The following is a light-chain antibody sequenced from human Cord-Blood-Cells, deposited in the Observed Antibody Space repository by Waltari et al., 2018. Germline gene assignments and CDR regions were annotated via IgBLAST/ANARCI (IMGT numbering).Light chain of an antibody. V-gene: IGKV3-11*01. CDR2: DAS. CDR3: QQRSNWRET. Sequence: EIVLTQSPATLSLSPSDRATLSCRASPSVRSYVAWYHQKPAQAPRLLIYDASNRATVIPARFSGSGSGTEFTLTISSLEPEDFAVYYGQQRSNWRETFGPGNKVDIK. J-gene: IGKJ3*01. CDR1: PSVRSY.